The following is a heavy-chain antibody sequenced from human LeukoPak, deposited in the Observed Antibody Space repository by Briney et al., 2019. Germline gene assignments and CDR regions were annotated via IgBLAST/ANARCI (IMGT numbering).Heavy chain of an antibody. V-gene: IGHV1-3*01. D-gene: IGHD6-19*01. J-gene: IGHJ4*02. CDR3: ARARRWLAYFDY. CDR2: INAGNGNT. CDR1: GYTFTSYA. Sequence: KPGASVKVSCKASGYTFTSYAMHWVRQAPGQRLEWMGWINAGNGNTKYSQKFQGRVTITRDTSASTAYMELSSLRSEDTAVYYCARARRWLAYFDYWGQGTLVTVSS.